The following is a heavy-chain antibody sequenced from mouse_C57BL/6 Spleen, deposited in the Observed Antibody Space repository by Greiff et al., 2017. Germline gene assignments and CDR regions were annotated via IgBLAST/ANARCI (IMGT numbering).Heavy chain of an antibody. D-gene: IGHD2-4*01. V-gene: IGHV1-69*01. CDR2: IDPSDSYT. CDR1: GYTFTSYW. CDR3: ARRIIYYDYGGYAMDY. J-gene: IGHJ4*01. Sequence: QVQLQQPGAELVMPGASVKLSCKASGYTFTSYWMHWVKQRPGQGLEWIGEIDPSDSYTNYNQKFKGKSTLTVDKSSSTAYMQLSSLTSEDSAVYYCARRIIYYDYGGYAMDYWGQGTSVTVSS.